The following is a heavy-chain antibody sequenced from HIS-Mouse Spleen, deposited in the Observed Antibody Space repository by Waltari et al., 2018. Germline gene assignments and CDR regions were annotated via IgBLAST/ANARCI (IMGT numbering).Heavy chain of an antibody. D-gene: IGHD2-21*02. CDR3: ARKRTASGWFDP. CDR2: IYYSGST. Sequence: QLQLQESGPGLVKPSETLSLPCTVPGCSISSSRYSLGWVRQPPGKGLEWIGSIYYSGSTYYNPSLKSRVTISVDTSKNQFSLKLSSVTAADTAVYYCARKRTASGWFDPWGQGTLVTVSS. V-gene: IGHV4-39*01. J-gene: IGHJ5*02. CDR1: GCSISSSRYS.